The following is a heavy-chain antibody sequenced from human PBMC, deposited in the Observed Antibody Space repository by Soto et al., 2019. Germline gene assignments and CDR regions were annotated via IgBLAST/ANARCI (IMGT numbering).Heavy chain of an antibody. CDR2: IYWNDDK. Sequence: QITLKESGPTLVKPTQTLTLTCTFSGFSLSTSGVGVGWIRQPPGKALEWLALIYWNDDKRYSPSLKSRLTITKDASKNQVVLTMTNMDPVDTATYYWAHRRIVLVVAANNAFDIWGQGTMVTVSS. CDR3: AHRRIVLVVAANNAFDI. V-gene: IGHV2-5*01. D-gene: IGHD2-15*01. J-gene: IGHJ3*02. CDR1: GFSLSTSGVG.